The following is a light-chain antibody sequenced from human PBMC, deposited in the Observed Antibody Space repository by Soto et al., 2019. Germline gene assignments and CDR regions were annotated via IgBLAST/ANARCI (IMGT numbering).Light chain of an antibody. V-gene: IGKV3-20*01. CDR1: QSVSTY. J-gene: IGKJ1*01. CDR3: QQYGSSPPWA. CDR2: DAS. Sequence: EIVLTPSPGTLSLSPGERVTLSCRASQSVSTYLAWYQQKPGQDPRLLIYDASSRATGIPDRFSGSGSGTDFTLTISRLEPADFAVYYCQQYGSSPPWAFGQGTKVEIK.